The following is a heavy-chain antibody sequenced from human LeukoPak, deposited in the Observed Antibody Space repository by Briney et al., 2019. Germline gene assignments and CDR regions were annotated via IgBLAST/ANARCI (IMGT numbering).Heavy chain of an antibody. CDR1: GGSISRSTYY. J-gene: IGHJ3*02. CDR2: IYYSGIT. CDR3: ARWEESDAFDI. Sequence: SETLSLTCTVSGGSISRSTYYWGWSRQPPGKVLERIGSIYYSGITNYNPSLISRVTISVDTTKNQFSLRLSSVTAADTAVYYCARWEESDAFDIWGQGTMVTVSS. D-gene: IGHD1-26*01. V-gene: IGHV4-39*01.